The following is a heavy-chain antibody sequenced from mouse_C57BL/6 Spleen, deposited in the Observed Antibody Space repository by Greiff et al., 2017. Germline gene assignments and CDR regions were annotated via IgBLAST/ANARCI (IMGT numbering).Heavy chain of an antibody. D-gene: IGHD1-1*01. Sequence: EVKLQESGGGLVKPGGSLKLSCAASGFTFSSYAMSWVRQTPEKRLEWVATISDGGSYTYYPDNVKGRFTISRDNAKNNLYLQMSHLKSEDTAMYYCARDVDYGSSYGLVYAMDYWGQGTSVTVSS. CDR1: GFTFSSYA. J-gene: IGHJ4*01. CDR2: ISDGGSYT. V-gene: IGHV5-4*01. CDR3: ARDVDYGSSYGLVYAMDY.